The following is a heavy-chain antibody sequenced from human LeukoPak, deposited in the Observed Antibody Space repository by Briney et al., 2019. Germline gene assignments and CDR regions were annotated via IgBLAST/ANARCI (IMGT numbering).Heavy chain of an antibody. CDR2: ISSRSRYT. Sequence: SASSSSSFSTNAARTAPGKGLEWVSSISSRSRYTNYAHSVTGRFTISRANSKNTLYLQVNSLRADDTAVYYCARDGASRGIYFAYWGQGTLVTVSS. J-gene: IGHJ4*02. V-gene: IGHV3-21*04. CDR3: ARDGASRGIYFAY. CDR1: ASSSSSFS. D-gene: IGHD1-26*01.